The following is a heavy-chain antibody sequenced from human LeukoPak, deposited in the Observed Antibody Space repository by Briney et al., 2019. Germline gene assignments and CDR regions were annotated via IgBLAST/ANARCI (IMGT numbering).Heavy chain of an antibody. CDR1: GFTFTNAW. Sequence: PGGSLRLSCEASGFTFTNAWMNWVRQAPGKGPEWVGRMKSKRDGGATEYAAPVKGRFSISRDDSRNTLFLQMDSLKTDDTAVYFCTTSPEPAAMVFDFWGQGTLVTVSS. V-gene: IGHV3-15*01. CDR3: TTSPEPAAMVFDF. CDR2: MKSKRDGGAT. D-gene: IGHD2-2*01. J-gene: IGHJ4*02.